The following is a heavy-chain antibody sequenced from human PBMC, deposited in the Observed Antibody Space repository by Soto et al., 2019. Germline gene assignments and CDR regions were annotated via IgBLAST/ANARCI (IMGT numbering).Heavy chain of an antibody. J-gene: IGHJ5*02. Sequence: ASGKGSCKASGYTFTSYGIRWVRQAPGQGLERRGWISAYNGNTNYAQKLQGRATMTTDTSTSTAYMELRSLRSDDTAVYYCARYSSGWYGSGWFDPWGQGTLVTVSS. CDR3: ARYSSGWYGSGWFDP. CDR1: GYTFTSYG. D-gene: IGHD6-19*01. CDR2: ISAYNGNT. V-gene: IGHV1-18*01.